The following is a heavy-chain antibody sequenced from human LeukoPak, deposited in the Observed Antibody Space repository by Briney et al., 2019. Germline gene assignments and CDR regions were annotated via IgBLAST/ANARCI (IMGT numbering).Heavy chain of an antibody. CDR2: ISSSSSYI. D-gene: IGHD3-3*01. J-gene: IGHJ6*03. CDR1: GFTFSSYS. Sequence: GGSLRLSCAASGFTFSSYSMNWVRQAPGKGLEWVPSISSSSSYIYYADSVKGRFTISRDNAKNSLYLQMNSLRAEDTAVYYCARESEYYDFWSGTEDYYYMDVWGKGTTVTVSS. CDR3: ARESEYYDFWSGTEDYYYMDV. V-gene: IGHV3-21*01.